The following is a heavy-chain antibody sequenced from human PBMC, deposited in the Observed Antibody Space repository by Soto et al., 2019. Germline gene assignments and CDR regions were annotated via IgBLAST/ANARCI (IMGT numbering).Heavy chain of an antibody. J-gene: IGHJ5*02. D-gene: IGHD3-22*01. Sequence: GASVKVSCKASGGTFSSYAISWVRQAPGQGLEWMGGIIPIFGTANYAQKFQGRVTITADESTSTAYMELSSLRSEDTAVYYCARYINYYDSSGYYPNWFDPWGQGTLVTVSS. CDR2: IIPIFGTA. CDR3: ARYINYYDSSGYYPNWFDP. V-gene: IGHV1-69*13. CDR1: GGTFSSYA.